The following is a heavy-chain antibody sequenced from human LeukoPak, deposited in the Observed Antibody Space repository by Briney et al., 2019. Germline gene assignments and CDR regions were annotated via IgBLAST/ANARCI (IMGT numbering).Heavy chain of an antibody. Sequence: GGSLRLSCAASGFTFSSYSMNWVRQAPGKGLEWVSSISSSSSYIYYADSVKGRLTISRDNAKNSLYLQMNSLRAEDTAVYYCARVIPYSSSSPVDYWGQGTLVTVSS. D-gene: IGHD6-6*01. CDR3: ARVIPYSSSSPVDY. CDR2: ISSSSSYI. V-gene: IGHV3-21*01. CDR1: GFTFSSYS. J-gene: IGHJ4*02.